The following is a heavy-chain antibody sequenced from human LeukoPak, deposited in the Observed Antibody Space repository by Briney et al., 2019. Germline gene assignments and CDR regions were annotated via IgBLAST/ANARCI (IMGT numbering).Heavy chain of an antibody. CDR2: ISGSGGST. CDR1: GFTFSSYG. V-gene: IGHV3-23*01. Sequence: GGSLRLSCAASGFTFSSYGMHWVRQAPGKGLEWVSAISGSGGSTYYADSVKGRFTISRDNSKNTLYLQMNSLRAEDTAVYYCAKHLALVGATTTYDYWGQGTLVIVSS. D-gene: IGHD1-26*01. J-gene: IGHJ4*02. CDR3: AKHLALVGATTTYDY.